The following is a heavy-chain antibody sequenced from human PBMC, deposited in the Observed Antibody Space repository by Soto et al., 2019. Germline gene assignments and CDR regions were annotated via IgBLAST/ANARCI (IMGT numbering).Heavy chain of an antibody. D-gene: IGHD3-3*01. CDR3: ARGHPDRRITLFGVVITEYYFDY. CDR2: MNPNSGNT. V-gene: IGHV1-8*01. J-gene: IGHJ4*02. CDR1: GYTFTSYD. Sequence: VASVKVSCKASGYTFTSYDINWVRQATGQGLEWMGWMNPNSGNTGYAQKFQGRVTMTRNTSISTAYMELSSLRSEDTAVYYCARGHPDRRITLFGVVITEYYFDYWGQGTLVTVSS.